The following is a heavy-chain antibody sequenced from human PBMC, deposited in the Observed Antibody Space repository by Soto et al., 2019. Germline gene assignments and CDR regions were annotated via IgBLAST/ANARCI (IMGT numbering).Heavy chain of an antibody. D-gene: IGHD3-3*01. CDR2: INHSGST. J-gene: IGHJ6*02. CDR3: ARGGYDFWSGYSPYYYYGMDV. Sequence: SETLSLTCAVYGGSFSGYYWSWIRQPPGKGLEWIGEINHSGSTNYNPSLKSRVTISVDTSKNQFSLKLSSVTAADTAVYYCARGGYDFWSGYSPYYYYGMDVWCQGPTVTVSS. CDR1: GGSFSGYY. V-gene: IGHV4-34*01.